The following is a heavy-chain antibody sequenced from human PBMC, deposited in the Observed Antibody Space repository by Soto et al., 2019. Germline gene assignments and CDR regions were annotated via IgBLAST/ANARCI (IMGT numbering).Heavy chain of an antibody. D-gene: IGHD6-6*01. J-gene: IGHJ6*02. CDR3: ARDGAAHYYYYGMDV. CDR2: INPSGGST. Sequence: ASVKVSCKASGYTFTSYYMHWVRQAPGQGLEWMGIINPSGGSTSYAQKFQGRVTMTRDTSTSTVYMELSSPRSEDTAVYYCARDGAAHYYYYGMDVWGQGTTVTVSS. V-gene: IGHV1-46*01. CDR1: GYTFTSYY.